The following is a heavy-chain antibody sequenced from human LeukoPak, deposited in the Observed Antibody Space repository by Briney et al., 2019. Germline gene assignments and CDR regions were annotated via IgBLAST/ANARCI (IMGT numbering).Heavy chain of an antibody. CDR3: ARASSIGAAGLFDY. CDR1: GFTVSSNY. CDR2: IYSGGSTS. V-gene: IGHV3-53*01. J-gene: IGHJ4*02. D-gene: IGHD6-13*01. Sequence: PGGSLRLSCAASGFTVSSNYMSWVRQAPGKGLEWVSVIYSGGSTSFYADSVKGRFTISRDNSKNTLYLQMNSLRAEDTAVYYCARASSIGAAGLFDYWGQGTLVSVSS.